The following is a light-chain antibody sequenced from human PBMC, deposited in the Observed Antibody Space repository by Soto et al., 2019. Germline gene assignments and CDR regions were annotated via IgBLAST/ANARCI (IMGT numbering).Light chain of an antibody. CDR3: QQYNNWPPYT. Sequence: EIVMTQSPATLFVSPGERVTLSCRASQSVSTNLAWFQQKPGQTPRLLIYGASTRATGIPARFSGSGSGTEFTLTVSSLQSEDVATYYCQQYNNWPPYTFGQGSKLEIK. J-gene: IGKJ2*01. V-gene: IGKV3-15*01. CDR2: GAS. CDR1: QSVSTN.